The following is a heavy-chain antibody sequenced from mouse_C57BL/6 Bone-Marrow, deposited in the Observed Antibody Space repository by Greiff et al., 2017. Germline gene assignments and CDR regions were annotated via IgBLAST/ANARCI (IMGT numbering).Heavy chain of an antibody. D-gene: IGHD2-2*01. Sequence: EVHLVESGGGLVKPGGSLKLSCAASGFTFSDYGMHWVRQAPEKGLEWVAYISSGSSTIYYADTVKGRFTISRDNAKNTLFLQMTSLRSEDTAMYYCAKVLYYGYDGFAYWGQGTLVTVSA. CDR3: AKVLYYGYDGFAY. J-gene: IGHJ3*01. CDR1: GFTFSDYG. V-gene: IGHV5-17*01. CDR2: ISSGSSTI.